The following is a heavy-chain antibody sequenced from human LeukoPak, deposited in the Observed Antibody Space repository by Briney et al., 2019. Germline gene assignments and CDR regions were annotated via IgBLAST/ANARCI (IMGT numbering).Heavy chain of an antibody. Sequence: SETLSLTCAVSGYTISSGYYWGWSRQPPGKGLEWIGSIYHSGSTYYNPSLKSRVTISVDTSKNQFSLKLSSVTAADTAVYYCSRRNVMMMTFGGVIFQHFDYWGQGTLVTVSS. V-gene: IGHV4-38-2*01. CDR2: IYHSGST. CDR1: GYTISSGYY. D-gene: IGHD3-16*02. J-gene: IGHJ4*02. CDR3: SRRNVMMMTFGGVIFQHFDY.